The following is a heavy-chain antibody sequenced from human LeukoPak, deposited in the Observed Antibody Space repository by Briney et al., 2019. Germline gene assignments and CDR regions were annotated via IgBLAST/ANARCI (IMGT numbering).Heavy chain of an antibody. CDR2: INWNGGST. V-gene: IGHV3-20*04. Sequence: GGSLRLSCAASGFTFDDYGMSWVRQAPGKGLEWVSDINWNGGSTGYADSVKGRFTISRDNAKNSLYLQMSSLRAEDTALYYCARDFPSYGMDVWGQGTTVTVSS. CDR3: ARDFPSYGMDV. J-gene: IGHJ6*02. CDR1: GFTFDDYG.